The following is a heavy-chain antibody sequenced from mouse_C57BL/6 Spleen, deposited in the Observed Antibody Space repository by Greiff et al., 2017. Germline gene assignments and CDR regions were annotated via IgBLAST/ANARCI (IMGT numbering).Heavy chain of an antibody. CDR3: GRGDYYGSSFYFGD. CDR2: ISYSGST. V-gene: IGHV3-8*01. Sequence: EVQLQESGPGLAKPSQTLSLTCSVTGYSITSDYWNWIRKFPGNKLEYMGYISYSGSTYNNPSLKSRISITRDTSKHQYYLQLNSVTTEDTATYYCGRGDYYGSSFYFGDWGQGTTLTVSS. D-gene: IGHD1-1*01. J-gene: IGHJ2*01. CDR1: GYSITSDY.